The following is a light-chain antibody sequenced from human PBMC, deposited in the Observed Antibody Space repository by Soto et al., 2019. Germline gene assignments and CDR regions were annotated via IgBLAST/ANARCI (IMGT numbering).Light chain of an antibody. CDR2: DAS. CDR1: QSVSSY. Sequence: IVLTQSPATLSLSPGEGATLSCRASQSVSSYLAWYQQKPGQAPRLLIYDASNRATGIPARFSGSGSGTDFTLPISSLEPEDFAVYFCQQRSNCPLTFGGGTKVEIK. J-gene: IGKJ4*01. V-gene: IGKV3-11*01. CDR3: QQRSNCPLT.